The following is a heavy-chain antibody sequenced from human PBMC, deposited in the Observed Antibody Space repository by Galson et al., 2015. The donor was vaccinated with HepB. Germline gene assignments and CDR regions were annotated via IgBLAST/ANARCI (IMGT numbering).Heavy chain of an antibody. CDR3: ARESGDANMALEY. D-gene: IGHD2-21*01. Sequence: SVTVSCKASGGIFSSFAINWVRQAPGQGLEWMGGINPIFNTANYAQKFQGRVTITADASTNTAYMEVTSLRSEDTAVYYCARESGDANMALEYWGQGTLVTVSS. CDR1: GGIFSSFA. V-gene: IGHV1-69*13. CDR2: INPIFNTA. J-gene: IGHJ4*02.